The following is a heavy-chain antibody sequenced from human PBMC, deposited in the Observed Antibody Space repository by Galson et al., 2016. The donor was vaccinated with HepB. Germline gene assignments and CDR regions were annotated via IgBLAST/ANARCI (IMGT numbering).Heavy chain of an antibody. V-gene: IGHV3-48*02. CDR3: AREFSAGYNRALGDY. CDR2: ISSGSSII. CDR1: ESIFSDYS. D-gene: IGHD6-13*01. Sequence: SLRLSCAASESIFSDYSMNWVRQAPGKGLEWISYISSGSSIIKYADSVKGRFTISRDNANNSLYLQMDSLRDEDTGVYYCAREFSAGYNRALGDYWGQGTLVTVSS. J-gene: IGHJ4*02.